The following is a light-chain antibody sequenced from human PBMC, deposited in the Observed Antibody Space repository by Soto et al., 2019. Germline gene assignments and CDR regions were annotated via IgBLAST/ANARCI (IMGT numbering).Light chain of an antibody. CDR3: QQYSTNSPRT. Sequence: EIVLTQSPGTLSLSPGERATLSCRASQSVSSSYLAWYQQKPGQAPRLLIFGAANRATGIPDRFSGSGSGTKVTPTISSVQADDVVTYYYQQYSTNSPRTFGQGTKVDIK. CDR2: GAA. V-gene: IGKV3-20*01. J-gene: IGKJ1*01. CDR1: QSVSSSY.